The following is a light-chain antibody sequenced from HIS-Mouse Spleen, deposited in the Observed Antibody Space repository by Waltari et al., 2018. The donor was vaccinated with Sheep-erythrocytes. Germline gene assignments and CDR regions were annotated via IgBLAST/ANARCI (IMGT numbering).Light chain of an antibody. CDR2: EVS. J-gene: IGLJ3*02. CDR1: SSDVGGYNY. CDR3: SSYAGSNNWV. Sequence: QSALTQPPSASGSPGQSVTISCTGTSSDVGGYNYVSWYQQPPGKAPKLMIYEVSKRASGVPVRSSGSKSGNTASLTVSGLQAEDEADYYCSSYAGSNNWVFGGGTKLTVL. V-gene: IGLV2-8*01.